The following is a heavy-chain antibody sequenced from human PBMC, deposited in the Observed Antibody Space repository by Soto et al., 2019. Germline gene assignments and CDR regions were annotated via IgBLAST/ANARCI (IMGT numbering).Heavy chain of an antibody. CDR2: ISGSGGST. V-gene: IGHV3-23*01. D-gene: IGHD6-19*01. CDR3: AKDSPLRGSGWYDAFDI. CDR1: GFTFSSYA. J-gene: IGHJ3*02. Sequence: EVQLLESGGGLVQPGGSLRLSCAASGFTFSSYAMSWVRQAPGKGLEWVSAISGSGGSTYYADSVKGRFTISRDNSKNTLYLQMNSLRAEDTAVYYCAKDSPLRGSGWYDAFDIWGQGTMVTVSS.